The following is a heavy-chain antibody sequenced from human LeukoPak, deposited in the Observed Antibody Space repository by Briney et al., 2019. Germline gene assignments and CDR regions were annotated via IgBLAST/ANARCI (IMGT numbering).Heavy chain of an antibody. CDR1: GGSISSGDYY. D-gene: IGHD2-21*02. J-gene: IGHJ3*02. Sequence: SETLSLTCTVSGGSISSGDYYWSWIRQPPGKGLEWIGYIYYSGSTYYNPSLKSRVTISVDTSKNQFFLKLSSVTAADTAVYYCARSMVVTAFDIWGQGTMVTVSS. CDR3: ARSMVVTAFDI. CDR2: IYYSGST. V-gene: IGHV4-30-4*08.